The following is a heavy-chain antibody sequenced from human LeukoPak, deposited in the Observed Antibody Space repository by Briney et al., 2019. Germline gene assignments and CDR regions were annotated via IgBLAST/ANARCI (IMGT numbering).Heavy chain of an antibody. V-gene: IGHV4-59*08. CDR2: IYYSGST. Sequence: PSETLSLTCTVSGGSISSYYWSWIRQPPGKGLEWIGYIYYSGSTNYNPSLKSRVTISVDTSKNQFSLKLSSVTAADTAVYYCARFKTAQMGSSWPQLDYWGQGTLVTVSS. CDR1: GGSISSYY. J-gene: IGHJ4*02. CDR3: ARFKTAQMGSSWPQLDY. D-gene: IGHD6-13*01.